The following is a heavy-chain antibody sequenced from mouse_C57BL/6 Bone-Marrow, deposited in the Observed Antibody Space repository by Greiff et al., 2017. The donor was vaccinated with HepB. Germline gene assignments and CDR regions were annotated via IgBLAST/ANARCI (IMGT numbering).Heavy chain of an antibody. D-gene: IGHD2-12*01. CDR2: ISNGGGST. V-gene: IGHV5-12*01. CDR1: GFTFSDYY. CDR3: ARGSYRGYYAMDY. J-gene: IGHJ4*01. Sequence: EVQGVESGGGLVQPGGSLKLSCAASGFTFSDYYMYWVRQTPETRLEWVAYISNGGGSTYYPDTVKGRFTISRDNAKNTLYLQMSRLKSEDTAMYYCARGSYRGYYAMDYWGQGTSVTVSS.